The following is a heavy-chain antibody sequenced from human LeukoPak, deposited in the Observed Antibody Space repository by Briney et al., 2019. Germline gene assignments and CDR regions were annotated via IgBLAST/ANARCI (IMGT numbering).Heavy chain of an antibody. CDR2: TYYRSKWYN. D-gene: IGHD6-13*01. Sequence: SQTLSLTCALSRDSLSSNSATWHWVRQAPSRGLEWLGRTYYRSKWYNEYAVSVKSAITINPDTSKHQFSLQLNSVTPEDTAQYYCARGPAGTGAFDIWGEGTMVTVSS. CDR3: ARGPAGTGAFDI. CDR1: RDSLSSNSAT. J-gene: IGHJ3*02. V-gene: IGHV6-1*01.